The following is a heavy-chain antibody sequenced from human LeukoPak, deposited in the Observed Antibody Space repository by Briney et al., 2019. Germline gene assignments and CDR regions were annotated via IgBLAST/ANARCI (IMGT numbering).Heavy chain of an antibody. V-gene: IGHV3-74*01. CDR1: GFTFSSYW. Sequence: PGGSLRLSCAASGFTFSSYWMHWVRQAPGKGLVWVSRINSDGSTTSYADSVKGRFTISRDNAKNTLYLQMNSLRAEDTAVYYCSRDAADDAFDIWGQGTMVTVSS. J-gene: IGHJ3*02. CDR3: SRDAADDAFDI. CDR2: INSDGSTT.